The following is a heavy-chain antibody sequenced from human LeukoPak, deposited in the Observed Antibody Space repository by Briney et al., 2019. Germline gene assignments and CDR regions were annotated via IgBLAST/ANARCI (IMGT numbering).Heavy chain of an antibody. D-gene: IGHD5-24*01. CDR2: IYYSGNT. CDR1: GGSISSSSYY. J-gene: IGHJ4*02. CDR3: ARAKRWLPFDY. V-gene: IGHV4-39*07. Sequence: PSETLSLTCTVSGGSISSSSYYWGWIRQPPGKGLEWIGSIYYSGNTYYNPSLKSRVTISVDTSKNQFSLKLDSVTAADTAVYYCARAKRWLPFDYWGQGTLVTVSS.